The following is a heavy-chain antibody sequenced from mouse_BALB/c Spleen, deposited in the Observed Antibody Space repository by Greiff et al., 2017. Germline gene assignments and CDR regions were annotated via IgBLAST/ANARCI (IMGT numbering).Heavy chain of an antibody. CDR2: ISTGGST. J-gene: IGHJ3*01. D-gene: IGHD1-1*01. CDR3: AGGGSSYAWFAY. V-gene: IGHV5-6-5*01. Sequence: EVQGVESGGGLVKPGGSLKLSCAASGFTFSSYAMSWVRQTPEKRLEWVGSISTGGSTYYPDSVKCRFTISRDNARNILSLQMSSLRSEDTAMYYCAGGGSSYAWFAYWGQGTLVTVSA. CDR1: GFTFSSYA.